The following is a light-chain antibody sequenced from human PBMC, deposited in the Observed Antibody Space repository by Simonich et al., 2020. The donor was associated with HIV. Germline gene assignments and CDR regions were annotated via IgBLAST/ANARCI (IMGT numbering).Light chain of an antibody. Sequence: DIVMTQSPDSLAVSLGERATINCKSSQSVLYSSNNKNYLAWYQQKPGQPPKLLIYWASTRESVVPDRFSGGGSGTDFTLTISSLQAEDVAVYYCQQYYSTPTFGQGTKVEIK. CDR2: WAS. CDR1: QSVLYSSNNKNY. V-gene: IGKV4-1*01. J-gene: IGKJ1*01. CDR3: QQYYSTPT.